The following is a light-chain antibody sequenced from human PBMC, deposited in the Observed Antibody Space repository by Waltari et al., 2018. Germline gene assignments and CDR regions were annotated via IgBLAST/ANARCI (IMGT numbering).Light chain of an antibody. J-gene: IGKJ3*01. V-gene: IGKV3-20*01. Sequence: EVVLTQSPGTLSLSPGERATHSCRASQSISSSYLAWYQHKPGQAPRLLISAASTRAAGIPDRFSGSGFGTDFTLTISRLEPEDFAVYYCQQYGNSPPFSLGPGTKVAIK. CDR2: AAS. CDR1: QSISSSY. CDR3: QQYGNSPPFS.